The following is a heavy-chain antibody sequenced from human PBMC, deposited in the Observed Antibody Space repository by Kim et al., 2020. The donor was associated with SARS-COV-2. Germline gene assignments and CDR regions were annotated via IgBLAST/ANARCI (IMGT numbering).Heavy chain of an antibody. V-gene: IGHV3-21*01. CDR1: GFTFSSYS. Sequence: GGSLRLSCAASGFTFSSYSMNWVRQAPGKGLEWVSSISSSSSYIYYADSVKGRFTISRDNAKNSLYLQMNSLRAEDTAVYYCAREMGTYVGAIYYYGMDVWGQGTTVTVSS. D-gene: IGHD1-26*01. J-gene: IGHJ6*02. CDR2: ISSSSSYI. CDR3: AREMGTYVGAIYYYGMDV.